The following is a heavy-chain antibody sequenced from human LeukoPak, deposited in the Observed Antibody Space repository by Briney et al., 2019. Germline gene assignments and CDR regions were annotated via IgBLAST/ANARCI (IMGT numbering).Heavy chain of an antibody. J-gene: IGHJ4*02. Sequence: GASGKVSCKTSGYTFTSYGISWVRQAPGHGLEWMGWISTYNGNTNYAQNLQGRVIMTTDTSTSTAYMELRSLRSDDTAVYYCARDTYNSGWCSDYWGQGTLVTVSS. CDR3: ARDTYNSGWCSDY. CDR2: ISTYNGNT. V-gene: IGHV1-18*01. CDR1: GYTFTSYG. D-gene: IGHD6-19*01.